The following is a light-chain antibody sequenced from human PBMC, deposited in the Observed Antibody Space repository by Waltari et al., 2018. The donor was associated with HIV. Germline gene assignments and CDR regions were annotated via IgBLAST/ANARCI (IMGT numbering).Light chain of an antibody. Sequence: QSALTQPASVSGSPGQAITISCTGTNSNIGGYNYVSWYQQHPGKAPKVMIYDVNKRPSGVSNRFSGFKSGNTASLTISGLQAEDEADYYCCSYAGGTRVFGGGTKLTVL. J-gene: IGLJ3*02. CDR2: DVN. CDR1: NSNIGGYNY. CDR3: CSYAGGTRV. V-gene: IGLV2-23*02.